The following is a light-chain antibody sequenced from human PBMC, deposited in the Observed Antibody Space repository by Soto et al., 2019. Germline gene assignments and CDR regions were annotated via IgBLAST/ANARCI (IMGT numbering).Light chain of an antibody. J-gene: IGKJ1*01. CDR1: QSVSSN. Sequence: ELVMTQSSATLSRSLGERSTLSCRASQSVSSNLSWYQQQPGHATRLLIYAASTRATGIQARLSGSGSGTDSTLTISSLPSEDFAVYYCKHYNDWTTCGQGTKVDIK. V-gene: IGKV3D-15*01. CDR3: KHYNDWTT. CDR2: AAS.